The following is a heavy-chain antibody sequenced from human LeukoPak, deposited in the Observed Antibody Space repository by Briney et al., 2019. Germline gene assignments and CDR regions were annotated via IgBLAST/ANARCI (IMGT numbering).Heavy chain of an antibody. CDR3: WRRGGYSDY. CDR2: IYPGYSDT. D-gene: IGHD5-24*01. Sequence: GESLKISCKGSGYSFTSYCIGWGRQMPRQRLEWMGIIYPGYSDTSYSPSFQGQRTITAENSTNAPYLQWSSLMASDAAMYYCWRRGGYSDYWGQGTLVTVSS. V-gene: IGHV5-51*01. J-gene: IGHJ4*02. CDR1: GYSFTSYC.